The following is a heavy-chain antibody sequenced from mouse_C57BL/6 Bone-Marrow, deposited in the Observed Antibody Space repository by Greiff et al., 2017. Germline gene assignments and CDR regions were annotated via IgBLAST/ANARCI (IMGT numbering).Heavy chain of an antibody. D-gene: IGHD1-2*01. CDR3: ARGLLRRWYFDV. V-gene: IGHV1-81*01. Sequence: QVQLQQSGAELARPGASVKLSCEASGYTFTSYGISWVKQRTGQGLEWIGEIYPRSGNTYYNEKFKGKATLTADKSSSTAYMELRSLTSEDSAVYFCARGLLRRWYFDVWGTGTTVTVSS. J-gene: IGHJ1*03. CDR1: GYTFTSYG. CDR2: IYPRSGNT.